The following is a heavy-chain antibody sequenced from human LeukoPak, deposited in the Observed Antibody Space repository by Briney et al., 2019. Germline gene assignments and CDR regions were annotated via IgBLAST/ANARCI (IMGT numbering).Heavy chain of an antibody. J-gene: IGHJ4*02. CDR2: ISHNGGST. V-gene: IGHV3-64*02. Sequence: GGSLRLSCAASGFTFSTYALYWVRQAPGKGLEYVSAISHNGGSTSYGDSVKGRFTISRDNSKNTLYLQMNSLRAEDTAVYYCAREGYGGNSGGGGYFDYWGQGTLVTVSS. D-gene: IGHD4-23*01. CDR1: GFTFSTYA. CDR3: AREGYGGNSGGGGYFDY.